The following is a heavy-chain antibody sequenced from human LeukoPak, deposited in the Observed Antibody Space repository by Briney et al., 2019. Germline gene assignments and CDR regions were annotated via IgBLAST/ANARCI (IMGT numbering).Heavy chain of an antibody. CDR1: GFTFSSYW. J-gene: IGHJ4*02. Sequence: SGGSLRLSCVASGFTFSSYWMHWVRQGPGEGLVWVSRISSDGSVTIYADSGKGSFTISRDNDKNTFYLKMNSLRAEDTAVYYCSTSFDYWGPGTQVTVSS. D-gene: IGHD5/OR15-5a*01. V-gene: IGHV3-74*01. CDR2: ISSDGSVT. CDR3: STSFDY.